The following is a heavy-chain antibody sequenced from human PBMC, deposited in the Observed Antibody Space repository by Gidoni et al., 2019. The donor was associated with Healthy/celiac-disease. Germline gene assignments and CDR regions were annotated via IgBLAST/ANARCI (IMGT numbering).Heavy chain of an antibody. CDR1: GFTFSDSY. V-gene: IGHV3-11*06. CDR3: AREGLLSGAFDI. Sequence: QVQLVESGGGLVKPGGSLRLSCAASGFTFSDSYMSWLRQAPGKGLEWVSYISSSSSYTNYADSVKGRFTISRDNAKNSLYLQMNSLRAEDTAVYYCAREGLLSGAFDIWGQGTMVTVSS. J-gene: IGHJ3*02. D-gene: IGHD2-15*01. CDR2: ISSSSSYT.